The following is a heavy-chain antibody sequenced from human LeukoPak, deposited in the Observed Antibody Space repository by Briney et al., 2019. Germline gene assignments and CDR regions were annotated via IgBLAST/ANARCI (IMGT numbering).Heavy chain of an antibody. CDR3: AKAGYGGSSTTTYGDA. CDR2: VSHDGRSK. Sequence: GSLRLSCAASGFTFSSFGMHWVRQAPGKGLEWVAIVSHDGRSKYYADSVKGRFTISRDNPRYTLYLQMNSLRVEDTAVYYCAKAGYGGSSTTTYGDAWGQGTLVTVST. CDR1: GFTFSSFG. V-gene: IGHV3-30*18. J-gene: IGHJ5*02. D-gene: IGHD4-17*01.